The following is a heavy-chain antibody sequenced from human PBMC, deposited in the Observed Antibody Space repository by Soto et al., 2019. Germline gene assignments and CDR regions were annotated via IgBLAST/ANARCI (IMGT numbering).Heavy chain of an antibody. CDR2: ISYDGSNK. Sequence: GGSLRLSGAASGFRFSSYGMHWVRQAPGKGLEWVAVISYDGSNKYYADSVKGRFTISRDNSKNTLYLQMNSLRAEDTAVYHRAKDGATMVRGVIDYSGQGTLVTVPS. V-gene: IGHV3-30*18. CDR1: GFRFSSYG. D-gene: IGHD3-10*01. CDR3: AKDGATMVRGVIDY. J-gene: IGHJ4*02.